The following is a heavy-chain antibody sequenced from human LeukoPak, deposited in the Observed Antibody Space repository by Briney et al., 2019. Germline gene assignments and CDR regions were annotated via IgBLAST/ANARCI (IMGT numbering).Heavy chain of an antibody. Sequence: GGSLRLSCATSGFTFSDHYMDWVRQAPGKGLEWVGRTRNKANSYTTEYAASVKGRFTVSRDDSKNSLYLQMNSLKTEDTAVYYCTRVLGGSYLGGFDYWGQGTLVTVSS. CDR1: GFTFSDHY. J-gene: IGHJ4*02. CDR3: TRVLGGSYLGGFDY. D-gene: IGHD1-26*01. CDR2: TRNKANSYTT. V-gene: IGHV3-72*01.